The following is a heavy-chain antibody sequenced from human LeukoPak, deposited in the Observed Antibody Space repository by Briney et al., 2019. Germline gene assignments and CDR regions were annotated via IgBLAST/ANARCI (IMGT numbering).Heavy chain of an antibody. CDR2: ISSSGSTI. V-gene: IGHV3-48*03. CDR1: GFTFSSYE. D-gene: IGHD2-15*01. J-gene: IGHJ4*02. Sequence: PGGSLRLSCAASGFTFSSYEMNWVRQAPGKGLEWVSYISSSGSTIYYADSVKGRFTISRDNAKNSLYLQMNSLRAEDTAVYYCARSRLEDIVVVVAATEFDYWGQGTLVTVSS. CDR3: ARSRLEDIVVVVAATEFDY.